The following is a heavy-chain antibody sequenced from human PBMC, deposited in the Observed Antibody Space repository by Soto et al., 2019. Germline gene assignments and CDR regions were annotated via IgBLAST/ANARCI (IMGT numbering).Heavy chain of an antibody. CDR3: VMVDNYVTPTPQDV. J-gene: IGHJ6*02. CDR2: ISPYTGNT. D-gene: IGHD3-16*01. V-gene: IGHV1-18*01. CDR1: GYIFVNYG. Sequence: QVQLVQSGDEVKKPGASVKVSCKASGYIFVNYGIAWVRQAPGQGLGWMGWISPYTGNTHSATKVQGRLTMTTATSTSTAYMDLGSLTSEDTAVYYCVMVDNYVTPTPQDVWGQGTTVTVSS.